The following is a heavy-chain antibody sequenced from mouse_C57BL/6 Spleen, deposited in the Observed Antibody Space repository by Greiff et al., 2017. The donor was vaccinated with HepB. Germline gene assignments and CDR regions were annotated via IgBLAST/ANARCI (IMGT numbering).Heavy chain of an antibody. V-gene: IGHV1-5*01. D-gene: IGHD2-3*01. CDR3: TRVLYEEDAMDY. Sequence: EVQLQQSGTVLARPGASVKMSCKTSGYTFTSYWMHWVKQRPGQGLEWIGAIYPGNSDTSYNQKFKGKAKLTAVTSASTAYMELSSLTNEDSAVYYCTRVLYEEDAMDYWGQGTSVTVSS. CDR2: IYPGNSDT. J-gene: IGHJ4*01. CDR1: GYTFTSYW.